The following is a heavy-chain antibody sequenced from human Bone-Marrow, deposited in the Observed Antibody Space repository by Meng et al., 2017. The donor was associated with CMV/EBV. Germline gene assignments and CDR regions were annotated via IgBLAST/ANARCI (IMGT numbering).Heavy chain of an antibody. D-gene: IGHD3-3*01. CDR3: ATTISQGGY. CDR2: INSDGSST. CDR1: GFTFSSYW. V-gene: IGHV3-74*01. J-gene: IGHJ4*02. Sequence: GESLKISCAASGFTFSSYWMHWVRQAPGKGLVWVSRINSDGSSTSYADSVKGRFTISRDNAKNTLYLQMNSLRAEDTAVYYCATTISQGGYWGQGTLVTVSS.